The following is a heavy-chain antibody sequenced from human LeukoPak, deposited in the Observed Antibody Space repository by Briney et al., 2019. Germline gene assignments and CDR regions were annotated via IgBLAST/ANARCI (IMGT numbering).Heavy chain of an antibody. CDR1: GFTFSSYG. CDR2: ISGSGGST. V-gene: IGHV3-23*01. CDR3: AKDSLTRLGELSFREYYFDY. J-gene: IGHJ4*02. Sequence: PGGSLRLSCAASGFTFSSYGMSWVRQAPGKGLEWVSAISGSGGSTYYADSVKGRFTISRDNSKNTLYLQMNSLRAEDTAVYYCAKDSLTRLGELSFREYYFDYWGQGTLVTVSS. D-gene: IGHD3-16*02.